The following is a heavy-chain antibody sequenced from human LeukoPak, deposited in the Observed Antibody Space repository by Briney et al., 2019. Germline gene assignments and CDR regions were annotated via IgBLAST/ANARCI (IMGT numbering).Heavy chain of an antibody. D-gene: IGHD1-26*01. J-gene: IGHJ4*02. CDR1: GFTFSSYG. Sequence: GGSLRLSCAASGFTFSSYGMHWVRQAPGKGLEWVAVIWYDGSNKYYADSAKGRFTISRDNSKNTLYLQMNSLRAEDTAVYYCARVGIVGYFDYWGQGTLVTVSS. CDR2: IWYDGSNK. CDR3: ARVGIVGYFDY. V-gene: IGHV3-33*01.